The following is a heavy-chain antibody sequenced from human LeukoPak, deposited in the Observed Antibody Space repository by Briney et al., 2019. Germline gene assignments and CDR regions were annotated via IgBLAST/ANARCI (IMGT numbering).Heavy chain of an antibody. Sequence: GGSLRLSCAASGFTFSSYGINWVRQAPGKGLEWVSSISYTGTYIYYADSVKGRFTISRDNAQNSLYLQMNSLRAEDTAIYYCVRDRGTYRPIDYWGQVTLVTVSS. CDR2: ISYTGTYI. V-gene: IGHV3-21*04. D-gene: IGHD1-26*01. CDR3: VRDRGTYRPIDY. J-gene: IGHJ4*02. CDR1: GFTFSSYG.